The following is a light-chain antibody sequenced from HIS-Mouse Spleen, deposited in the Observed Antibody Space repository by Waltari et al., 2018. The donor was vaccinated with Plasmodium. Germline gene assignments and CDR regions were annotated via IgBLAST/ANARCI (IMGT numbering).Light chain of an antibody. CDR2: GAS. V-gene: IGKV3-15*01. J-gene: IGKJ3*01. CDR3: QQYNNWSFT. CDR1: QSVSSN. Sequence: EIVMTQSPATLSVSPGERATLSCSASQSVSSNLSWYQQKPGQAPRLLIYGASTRATGMPSMFSGSGAVTEFTLTICSLKSEDFAVYYCQQYNNWSFTFGPGTKVDIK.